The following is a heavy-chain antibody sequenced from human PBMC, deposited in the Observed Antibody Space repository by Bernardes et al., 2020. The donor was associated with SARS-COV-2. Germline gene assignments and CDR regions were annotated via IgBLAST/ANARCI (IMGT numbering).Heavy chain of an antibody. V-gene: IGHV1-3*01. D-gene: IGHD6-6*01. Sequence: ASVKVSCKASGYTFTSHAIHWVRQARGQRLEWMGWINADNGDPKYSQKFQGRVTITRDTSASIVYMEVSSLRSEDTAVYYCAREPIAARPGIWFDPWGQGTLVTVSS. CDR2: INADNGDP. J-gene: IGHJ5*02. CDR3: AREPIAARPGIWFDP. CDR1: GYTFTSHA.